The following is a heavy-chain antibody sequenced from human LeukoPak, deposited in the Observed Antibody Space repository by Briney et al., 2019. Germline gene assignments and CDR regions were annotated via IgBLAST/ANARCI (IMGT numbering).Heavy chain of an antibody. V-gene: IGHV1-18*01. CDR1: GYTFSIYS. Sequence: GASVKVSCKASGYTFSIYSIAWVRQAPGQGLEWMGWISAYNGNTNYAQKFQGRVTMTTDTSTSTAYMELRSLRYDDTAVYYCARAGYSYGYLGYFDYWGQGTLVTVSS. D-gene: IGHD5-18*01. CDR3: ARAGYSYGYLGYFDY. CDR2: ISAYNGNT. J-gene: IGHJ4*02.